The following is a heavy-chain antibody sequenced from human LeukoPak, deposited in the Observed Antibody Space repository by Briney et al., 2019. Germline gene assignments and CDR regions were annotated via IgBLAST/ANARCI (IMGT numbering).Heavy chain of an antibody. CDR3: AKGPGGYYYYFDY. D-gene: IGHD3-10*01. V-gene: IGHV3-23*01. CDR1: GFTFSSYA. Sequence: PGGSLRLSCAASGFTFSSYAMSWVRQAPGKGLEWVSAISGSGGSTYYADFVKGRFTISRDNSKNTLYLQMNSLRAEDTAVYYCAKGPGGYYYYFDYWGQGTLVTVSS. CDR2: ISGSGGST. J-gene: IGHJ4*02.